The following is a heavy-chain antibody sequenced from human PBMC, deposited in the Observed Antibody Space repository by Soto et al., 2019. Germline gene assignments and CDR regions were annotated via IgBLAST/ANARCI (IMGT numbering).Heavy chain of an antibody. CDR1: GYSFTSYW. CDR3: AQGFIWRGYQTPRGLNGMDV. Sequence: GASLKISCKGSGYSFTSYWISWVRQMPGKGLEWMGRIDPSDSYTNYSPSFQGHVTISADKSISTAYLQCSSLKASDTAMYYCAQGFIWRGYQTPRGLNGMDVWGQGTTVTVSS. D-gene: IGHD3-3*01. CDR2: IDPSDSYT. J-gene: IGHJ6*02. V-gene: IGHV5-10-1*01.